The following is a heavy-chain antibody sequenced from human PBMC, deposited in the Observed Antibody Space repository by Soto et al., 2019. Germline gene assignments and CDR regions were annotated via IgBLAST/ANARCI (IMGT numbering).Heavy chain of an antibody. CDR3: ARVVRSCYYYHQLMDV. V-gene: IGHV4-59*08. CDR1: GGSSSSGY. CDR2: IYYGGSI. Sequence: SETLSLTCSVSGGSSSSGYWTWIRQPPGKGLEWIGYIYYGGSINYNPSLKSRVTISVDTSKNQFSLKLSSVTAADTAVYYCARVVRSCYYYHQLMDVWGQGTTVTGSS. J-gene: IGHJ6*01. D-gene: IGHD3-22*01.